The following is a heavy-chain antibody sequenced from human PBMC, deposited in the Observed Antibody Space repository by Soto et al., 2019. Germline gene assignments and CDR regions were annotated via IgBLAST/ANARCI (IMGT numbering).Heavy chain of an antibody. V-gene: IGHV4-39*01. Sequence: QLQLQESGPGLVKPSETLSLTCNVSGASISSSRYYWGWIRQPPGKGLEWIGTIYHTGNTYYNPSLKRRVPSSVDTSKSQFSLILSSVTAADTAVYYCTRQGGYDFWRGSTGHWGQGTLVTVSS. J-gene: IGHJ4*02. D-gene: IGHD3-3*01. CDR1: GASISSSRYY. CDR3: TRQGGYDFWRGSTGH. CDR2: IYHTGNT.